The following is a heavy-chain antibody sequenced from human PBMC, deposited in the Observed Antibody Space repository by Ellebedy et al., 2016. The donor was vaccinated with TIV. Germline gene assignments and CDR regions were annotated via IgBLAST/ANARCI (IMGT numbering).Heavy chain of an antibody. V-gene: IGHV1-46*03. CDR1: AYSLTSAY. J-gene: IGHJ4*02. CDR2: IDPSGGRP. CDR3: AKDGRLNAVTTPFDN. Sequence: AASVKVSCKASAYSLTSAYVVWVRQAPGQGLEWMGIIDPSGGRPTYAQRFQGRVTLTADKSTRTAYMELSSLRSDDSAVYYCAKDGRLNAVTTPFDNWGQGTLVTVSS. D-gene: IGHD4-17*01.